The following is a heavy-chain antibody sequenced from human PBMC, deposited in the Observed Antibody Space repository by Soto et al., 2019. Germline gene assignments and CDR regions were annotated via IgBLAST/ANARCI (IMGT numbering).Heavy chain of an antibody. D-gene: IGHD3-3*01. CDR2: ISYDGSNK. CDR3: AKGGVVSTSNAFDI. J-gene: IGHJ3*02. CDR1: GFTFRSYG. Sequence: VQLVESGGGVVQPGRSLRLSCAASGFTFRSYGMHWVRQAPAKGLEWVAVISYDGSNKYYADSVKGRFTISRDNSKNTLYLQMNSLRAEDTAVYYCAKGGVVSTSNAFDIWGQGTMVTVSS. V-gene: IGHV3-30*18.